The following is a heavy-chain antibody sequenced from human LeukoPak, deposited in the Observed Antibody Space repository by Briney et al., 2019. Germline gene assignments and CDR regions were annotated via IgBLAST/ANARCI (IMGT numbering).Heavy chain of an antibody. Sequence: ASVKVSCKASGYTFTGYYMHWVRQAPGQGLEWMGRINPNSGGTNYAQKFQGRVTMTRDTSINIAYMELSRLRTDDTAVYYCARGLKGVLSGVVIYWGQGTLVTVSS. CDR1: GYTFTGYY. CDR3: ARGLKGVLSGVVIY. V-gene: IGHV1-2*06. D-gene: IGHD3-3*01. J-gene: IGHJ4*02. CDR2: INPNSGGT.